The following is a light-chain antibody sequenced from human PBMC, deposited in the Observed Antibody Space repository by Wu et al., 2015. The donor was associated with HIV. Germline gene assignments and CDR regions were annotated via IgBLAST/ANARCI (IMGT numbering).Light chain of an antibody. V-gene: IGKV3-11*01. CDR1: QNVDNY. J-gene: IGKJ5*01. CDR3: QQRRSWPLT. Sequence: EIVMTQSPATLSVSPGERATLSCRASQNVDNYLAWYQQKLGQAPRLLIYDASKRATGIPTRFTGSGSGTDFTLSITSLEPEDFAVYYCQQRRSWPLTFGQGTHLE. CDR2: DAS.